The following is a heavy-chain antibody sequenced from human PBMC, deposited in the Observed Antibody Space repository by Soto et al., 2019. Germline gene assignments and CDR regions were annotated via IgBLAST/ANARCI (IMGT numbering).Heavy chain of an antibody. D-gene: IGHD2-15*01. CDR1: GFTFSSYS. Sequence: EVQLVESWGGLVQPGGSLRLSCAASGFTFSSYSMNWVRQAPGKGLEWVSYISSSSSTIYYADSVKGRFTISRDNAKNSLYLQKNSLRAEDTAVYYCARDLNGYCSGGSCYHDAFDIWGKGTMVTVSS. J-gene: IGHJ3*02. V-gene: IGHV3-48*01. CDR2: ISSSSSTI. CDR3: ARDLNGYCSGGSCYHDAFDI.